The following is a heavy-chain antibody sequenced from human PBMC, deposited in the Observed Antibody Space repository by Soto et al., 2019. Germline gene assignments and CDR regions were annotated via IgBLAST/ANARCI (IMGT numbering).Heavy chain of an antibody. Sequence: SQTLSLTCAISGDSVSSNSAAWNWIRQSPSRGLEWLGRTYYRSKWYNDYAVSVKSRITINPDTSKNQFSLQLNSVTPEDTAVYYCARQGGRNSETMGPYYYSGMDVWGQGPTVTLSS. CDR2: TYYRSKWYN. J-gene: IGHJ6*02. CDR3: ARQGGRNSETMGPYYYSGMDV. CDR1: GDSVSSNSAA. V-gene: IGHV6-1*01. D-gene: IGHD3-10*01.